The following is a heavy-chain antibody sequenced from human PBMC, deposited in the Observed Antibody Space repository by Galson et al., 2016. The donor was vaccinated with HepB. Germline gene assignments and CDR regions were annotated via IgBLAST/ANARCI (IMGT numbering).Heavy chain of an antibody. J-gene: IGHJ3*02. V-gene: IGHV3-21*01. Sequence: SLRLSCAASGFTFSDYSMNWVRQAPGKGLEWVSSITTASGYIYYADSVKGRFTISRDNAENSLYLQMDSLRAEDTAVYYCASNGYYLRDAFEMWGQGTMVTVSS. CDR3: ASNGYYLRDAFEM. D-gene: IGHD3-22*01. CDR1: GFTFSDYS. CDR2: ITTASGYI.